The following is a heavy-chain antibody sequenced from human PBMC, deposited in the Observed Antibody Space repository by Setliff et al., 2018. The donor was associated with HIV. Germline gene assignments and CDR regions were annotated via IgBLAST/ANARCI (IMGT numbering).Heavy chain of an antibody. Sequence: ASVKVSCKTSGYTFTTYGVNWVRQAPGQGLEWMGWINSYNGNTKFAQKFQGRVTMTTDTSTTTAFMELRSLKADDTGIYYCSRSGVPPYYYYGMDVWGQGTTVTVSS. CDR2: INSYNGNT. V-gene: IGHV1-18*04. CDR3: SRSGVPPYYYYGMDV. CDR1: GYTFTTYG. J-gene: IGHJ6*02. D-gene: IGHD3-10*01.